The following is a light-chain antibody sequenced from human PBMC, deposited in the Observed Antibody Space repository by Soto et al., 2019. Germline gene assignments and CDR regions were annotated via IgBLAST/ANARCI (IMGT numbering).Light chain of an antibody. CDR1: TDDVGGYNY. V-gene: IGLV2-14*01. Sequence: QSVLTQPASVSGSPGQSITISCTGTTDDVGGYNYVSWYQQHPGKAPKLLIFEVSSRPSGVSNRFSGSKSGNTASLTISALQAEDEADYFCNSYSSSTSLPYVFGTGPKVTVL. CDR3: NSYSSSTSLPYV. CDR2: EVS. J-gene: IGLJ1*01.